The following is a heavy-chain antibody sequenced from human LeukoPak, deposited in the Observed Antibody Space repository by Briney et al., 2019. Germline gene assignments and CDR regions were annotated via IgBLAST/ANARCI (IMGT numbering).Heavy chain of an antibody. D-gene: IGHD2-2*01. CDR1: GGSISGNY. V-gene: IGHV4-4*07. CDR2: IYNSGNI. CDR3: ARGYQLPAD. J-gene: IGHJ4*02. Sequence: SETLSLTCTVSGGSISGNYWSWIRQPAGKGLEWIGRIYNSGNINYNPSLKSRATMSVDASKNQFSLKLSSVTAADTAVYYCARGYQLPADWGQGTLVTVSS.